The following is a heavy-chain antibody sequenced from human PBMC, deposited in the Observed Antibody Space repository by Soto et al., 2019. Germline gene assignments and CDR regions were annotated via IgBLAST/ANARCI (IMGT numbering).Heavy chain of an antibody. CDR3: ARSWGEGRVDY. D-gene: IGHD3-10*01. Sequence: QVQLQESGPGLVKPSGTLSLTCAVSGGSISSSNWWSWVRQPPGKGLKWIGEIYHSGSTNYIPSLKSRVTISLDKSRNQFSLKLSSVTAAGTAVYYCARSWGEGRVDYWGQGTLVTVSS. CDR2: IYHSGST. CDR1: GGSISSSNW. V-gene: IGHV4-4*02. J-gene: IGHJ4*02.